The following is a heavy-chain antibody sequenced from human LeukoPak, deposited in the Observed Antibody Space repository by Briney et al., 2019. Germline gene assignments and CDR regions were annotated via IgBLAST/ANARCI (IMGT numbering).Heavy chain of an antibody. CDR2: INPDGATT. Sequence: GGSLRLSCAASGFTFSSYWMHWVRQAPGKGLVWVSRINPDGATTSYADSVKGRFTISRDNAKNTVDLQMNSLIGEDTAVYYCARDAGDCGGDCPRWFDPWGQGILVTVSS. J-gene: IGHJ5*02. V-gene: IGHV3-74*01. D-gene: IGHD2-21*02. CDR3: ARDAGDCGGDCPRWFDP. CDR1: GFTFSSYW.